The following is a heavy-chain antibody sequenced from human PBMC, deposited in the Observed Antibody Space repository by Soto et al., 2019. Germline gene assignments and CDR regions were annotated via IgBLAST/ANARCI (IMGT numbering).Heavy chain of an antibody. Sequence: GGSLRLSCSASGFSFSSPAECWVRTDTEIGLDRVLAISGIAVSAYYGDSVKGRFTVSRDNSKNTLFLQVDSLRAEDTAIYFGAKAGGSRLWYCNLWDSGTRGAASS. V-gene: IGHV3-23*01. CDR3: AKAGGSRLWYCNL. D-gene: IGHD1-26*01. CDR1: GFSFSSPA. CDR2: ISGIAVSA. J-gene: IGHJ2*01.